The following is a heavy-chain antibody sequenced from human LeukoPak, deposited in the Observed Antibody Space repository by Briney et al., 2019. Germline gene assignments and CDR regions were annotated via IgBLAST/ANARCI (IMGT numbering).Heavy chain of an antibody. D-gene: IGHD3-3*01. CDR3: AYYDFWSGSGLR. V-gene: IGHV3-21*01. CDR2: ISSSSSYI. CDR1: GFTFSSYS. J-gene: IGHJ4*02. Sequence: GGSLRLSCAASGFTFSSYSMNWVRQAPGKGLEWVSSISSSSSYIYYADSVKGRFTISRDNAKNSLYLQMNSLRAEDTAVYYCAYYDFWSGSGLRWGQGTLVTVSS.